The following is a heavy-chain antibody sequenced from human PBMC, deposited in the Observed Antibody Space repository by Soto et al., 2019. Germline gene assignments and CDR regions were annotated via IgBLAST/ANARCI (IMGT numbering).Heavy chain of an antibody. CDR3: ARDQSSTGGYSGYDFGAPFFDY. CDR2: INPNSGGT. Sequence: ASVKVSCKASGYTFTGYYMHWVRQAPGQGLEWMGWINPNSGGTNYAQKFQGRVTMTRDTSISTAYMELSRLRSDDTAVYYCARDQSSTGGYSGYDFGAPFFDYWGQGTLVTVSS. CDR1: GYTFTGYY. V-gene: IGHV1-2*02. J-gene: IGHJ4*02. D-gene: IGHD5-12*01.